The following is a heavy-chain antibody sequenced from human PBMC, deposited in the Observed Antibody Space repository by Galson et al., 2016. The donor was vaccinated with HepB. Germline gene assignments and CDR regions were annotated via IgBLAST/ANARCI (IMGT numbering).Heavy chain of an antibody. Sequence: TLSLTCTVSGGSISGDYYWSWIRQHPGKGLEWIGYIYYSGRTYYHPPLQSRLTISVDTSQNQSSLKLTSVTAADTALYYCARAPYFGSNSRGAFQIWGQGTKVTVSS. CDR1: GGSISGDYY. J-gene: IGHJ3*02. CDR2: IYYSGRT. CDR3: ARAPYFGSNSRGAFQI. D-gene: IGHD1-1*01. V-gene: IGHV4-31*03.